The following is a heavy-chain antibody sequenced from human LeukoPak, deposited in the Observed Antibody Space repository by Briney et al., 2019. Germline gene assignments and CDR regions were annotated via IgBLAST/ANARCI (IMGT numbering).Heavy chain of an antibody. CDR3: ARDGFYDFWSVSTLDYYFDY. Sequence: ASVKVSCKASGYTFITYGISWVRQAPGQGLEWMGWISAYNGNTKYAQKFQGRVTMTTDTSTSTAYMELRSLRSDDTAVYYCARDGFYDFWSVSTLDYYFDYWGQGTLVTVSS. D-gene: IGHD3-3*01. CDR1: GYTFITYG. V-gene: IGHV1-18*01. J-gene: IGHJ4*02. CDR2: ISAYNGNT.